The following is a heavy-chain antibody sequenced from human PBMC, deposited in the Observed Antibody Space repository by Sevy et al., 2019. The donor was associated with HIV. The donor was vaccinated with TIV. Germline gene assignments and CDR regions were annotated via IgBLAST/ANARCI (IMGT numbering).Heavy chain of an antibody. CDR2: ISSSSTI. D-gene: IGHD6-13*01. V-gene: IGHV3-48*02. Sequence: GGSLRLSCAASGFTFSSYSMNWVRQAPGKGLEWVSYISSSSTIYYADSGKGRFTISRDNAKNSLYLQMNSLGDEDTAVYYCARDRKAAAGNGNYYYMDVWGKGTTVTVSS. CDR3: ARDRKAAAGNGNYYYMDV. CDR1: GFTFSSYS. J-gene: IGHJ6*03.